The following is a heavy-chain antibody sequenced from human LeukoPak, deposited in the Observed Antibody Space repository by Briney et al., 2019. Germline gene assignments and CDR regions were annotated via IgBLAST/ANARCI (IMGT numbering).Heavy chain of an antibody. V-gene: IGHV4-34*01. Sequence: SETLSLTCAVYGGSFSGYYWSWIRQPPGKGLEWIGEINHSGSTNYNPSLKSRVTISVDTSKNQFSLKLSSVTAADTAVYYCASDYYDSSGLYYLDYWGQGTLVTVSS. CDR2: INHSGST. J-gene: IGHJ4*02. CDR3: ASDYYDSSGLYYLDY. D-gene: IGHD3-22*01. CDR1: GGSFSGYY.